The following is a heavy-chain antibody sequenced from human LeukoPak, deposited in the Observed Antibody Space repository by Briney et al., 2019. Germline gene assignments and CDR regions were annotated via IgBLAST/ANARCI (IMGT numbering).Heavy chain of an antibody. CDR1: GFTFSSYE. D-gene: IGHD5-24*01. V-gene: IGHV3-48*03. J-gene: IGHJ4*02. CDR3: ARMMAGRGFDY. CDR2: ISSSGSSI. Sequence: AGGSLRLSCAASGFTFSSYEMNWVRQAPGKGLEWVSYISSSGSSIYYADSVKGRFTISRDNAKNSLYLQMNSLIAEDTAVYYCARMMAGRGFDYWGQGTLVTVSS.